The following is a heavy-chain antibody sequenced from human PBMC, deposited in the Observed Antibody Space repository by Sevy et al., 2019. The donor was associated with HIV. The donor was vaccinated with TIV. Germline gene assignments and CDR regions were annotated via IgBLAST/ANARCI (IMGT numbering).Heavy chain of an antibody. D-gene: IGHD2-8*01. Sequence: SETLSLTCTVSGGSIGSSSYYWVWIRQPPGKGLEWIGSIYYTGTTYYNPSLKSRVTISADRSKNEFSLKLSSVAAADTAVYYCARRSLNYFYGLDVWGRGTTVTVSS. V-gene: IGHV4-39*01. CDR3: ARRSLNYFYGLDV. CDR2: IYYTGTT. CDR1: GGSIGSSSYY. J-gene: IGHJ6*02.